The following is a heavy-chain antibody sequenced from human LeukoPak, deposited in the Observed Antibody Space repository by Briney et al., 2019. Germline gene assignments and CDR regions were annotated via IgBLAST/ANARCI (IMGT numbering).Heavy chain of an antibody. CDR2: IYTSGST. J-gene: IGHJ4*02. CDR3: ASSKWGLLTFDY. V-gene: IGHV4-61*02. CDR1: GGSISSGSYY. Sequence: SQTLSLTCTVSGGSISSGSYYWSWIRQPAGKGLEWIGRIYTSGSTNYNPSLKSRVTISVDTSKNQFSLKLSSVTAADTAVYYCASSKWGLLTFDYWGQGTLVTVSS. D-gene: IGHD1-26*01.